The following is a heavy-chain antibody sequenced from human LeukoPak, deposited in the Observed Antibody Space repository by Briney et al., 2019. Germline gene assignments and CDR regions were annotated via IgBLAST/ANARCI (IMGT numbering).Heavy chain of an antibody. Sequence: GGSLRLSCAASGFTFSSYSMNWVRQAPGKGLEWVSAISGSGGSTYYADSVKGRFTISRDNSKNTLYLQMNSLRAEDTAVYYCAREGSLGRRGYFDYWAREPWSPSPQ. CDR1: GFTFSSYS. D-gene: IGHD3-16*01. V-gene: IGHV3-23*01. J-gene: IGHJ4*02. CDR3: AREGSLGRRGYFDY. CDR2: ISGSGGST.